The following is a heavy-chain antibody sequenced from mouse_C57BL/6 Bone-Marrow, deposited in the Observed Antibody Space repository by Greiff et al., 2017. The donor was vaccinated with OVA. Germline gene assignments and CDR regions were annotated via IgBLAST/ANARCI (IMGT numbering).Heavy chain of an antibody. CDR3: ARERDYGSSYPYWYFDV. V-gene: IGHV1-81*01. D-gene: IGHD1-1*01. CDR2: IYPRSGNT. CDR1: GYTFTSYG. J-gene: IGHJ1*03. Sequence: QVQLKESGAELARPGASVKLSCKASGYTFTSYGISWVKQRTGQGLEWIGEIYPRSGNTYYNEKFKGKGTLTADKSSSTAYMELRSLTSEDSAVYFCARERDYGSSYPYWYFDVWGTGTTVTVSS.